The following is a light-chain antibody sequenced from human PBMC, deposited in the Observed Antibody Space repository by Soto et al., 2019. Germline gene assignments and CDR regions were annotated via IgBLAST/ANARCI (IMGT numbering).Light chain of an antibody. CDR3: QQYNIYPWT. V-gene: IGKV1-5*01. CDR2: DAS. J-gene: IGKJ1*01. Sequence: DIHMTQSPSTLSASVGDRVTITCRASQSISGWLAWYQQKPGKAPKVLIYDASSLESGVPSSFSGNGSGTHFTLTISSLQPDDFATYYCQQYNIYPWTFGQGTRVEIK. CDR1: QSISGW.